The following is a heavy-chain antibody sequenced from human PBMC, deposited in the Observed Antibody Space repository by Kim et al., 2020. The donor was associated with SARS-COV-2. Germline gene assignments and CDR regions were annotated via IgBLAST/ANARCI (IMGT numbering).Heavy chain of an antibody. D-gene: IGHD3-22*01. CDR2: IYSGGSST. Sequence: GGSLRLSCAASGFTFSSYAMSWVRQAPGKGLEWVSVIYSGGSSTYYADSVKGRFTISRDNSKNTLYLQMNSLRAEDTAEYYCAKNPDTHYYDSSGYLHWGQGTLVTVSS. CDR3: AKNPDTHYYDSSGYLH. J-gene: IGHJ4*02. V-gene: IGHV3-23*03. CDR1: GFTFSSYA.